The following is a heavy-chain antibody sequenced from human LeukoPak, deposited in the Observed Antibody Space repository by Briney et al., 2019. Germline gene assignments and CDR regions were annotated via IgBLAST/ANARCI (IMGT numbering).Heavy chain of an antibody. Sequence: GGSLRLSCPVSGITLSNYGMSWVRQAPGKGLEWVAGISDSGGRTNYADSVEGRFTISRDNPKNTLDLQMNSLRAEDTAVYFCAKRGVVIRVILVGFHKEAYYFDSWGQGALVTVSS. V-gene: IGHV3-23*01. CDR2: ISDSGGRT. J-gene: IGHJ4*02. CDR3: AKRGVVIRVILVGFHKEAYYFDS. CDR1: GITLSNYG. D-gene: IGHD3-22*01.